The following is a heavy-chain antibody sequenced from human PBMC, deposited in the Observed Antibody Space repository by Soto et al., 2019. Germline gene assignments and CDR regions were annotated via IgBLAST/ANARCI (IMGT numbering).Heavy chain of an antibody. CDR2: IIPIFGTA. D-gene: IGHD5-18*01. Sequence: QVQLVQSGAEVKKPGSSVKVSCKASGGTFSSYAISWVRQAPGQGLEWMGGIIPIFGTANYAQKFQGRVTITADESTSTAYMELRSLRSEDTAVYYCARGVRGGYSYGYSHSHFDYWGQGTLVTVSS. J-gene: IGHJ4*02. V-gene: IGHV1-69*01. CDR3: ARGVRGGYSYGYSHSHFDY. CDR1: GGTFSSYA.